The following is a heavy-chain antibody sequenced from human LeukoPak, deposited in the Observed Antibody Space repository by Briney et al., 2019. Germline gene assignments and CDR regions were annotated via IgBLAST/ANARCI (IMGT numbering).Heavy chain of an antibody. V-gene: IGHV4-31*03. J-gene: IGHJ4*02. CDR1: GGSISSGGYY. CDR3: ARHYGSGNYPLDF. D-gene: IGHD3-10*01. Sequence: SQTLSLTCTVSGGSISSGGYYWSWIRQHPGKGLEWIGYIYYSGRTNSNPSLKSRVTISLDTSKNQFSLELASVTAADTAIYYCARHYGSGNYPLDFWGQGTLVTVSS. CDR2: IYYSGRT.